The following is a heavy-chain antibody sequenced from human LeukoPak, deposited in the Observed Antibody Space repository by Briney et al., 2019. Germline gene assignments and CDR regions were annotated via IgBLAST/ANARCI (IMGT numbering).Heavy chain of an antibody. V-gene: IGHV1-18*04. D-gene: IGHD2/OR15-2a*01. CDR1: GYTFTGYY. CDR3: ARLNSTHLFDTIYHQLDY. CDR2: ISTYNGRT. J-gene: IGHJ4*02. Sequence: GASVKVSCKASGYTFTGYYMRWVRQAPGQGLEWMGWISTYNGRTNYAPNFQDRVTMTSDRSTSTAYMELRSLRSDDTAVYYCARLNSTHLFDTIYHQLDYWGQGALVTVSS.